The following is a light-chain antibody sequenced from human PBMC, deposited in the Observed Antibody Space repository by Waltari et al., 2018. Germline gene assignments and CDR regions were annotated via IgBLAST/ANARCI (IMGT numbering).Light chain of an antibody. CDR2: GNC. CDR1: SSNIGAGYD. CDR3: QSYDSSLSGLV. V-gene: IGLV1-40*01. Sequence: QSVLTQPPSVSGAPGQRVTISCTGSSSNIGAGYDVHWYQQLPGTAPKLLIYGNCNRPSGVPDRFSGSKSGTSASLAITGLQAEDEADYYGQSYDSSLSGLVFGGGTKLTVL. J-gene: IGLJ2*01.